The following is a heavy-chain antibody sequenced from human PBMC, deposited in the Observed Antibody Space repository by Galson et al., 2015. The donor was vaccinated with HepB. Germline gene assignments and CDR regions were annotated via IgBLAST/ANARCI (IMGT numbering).Heavy chain of an antibody. V-gene: IGHV3-15*01. CDR2: VKSKADGETI. Sequence: SLRLSCAASGFTFSNAWMSWVRQAPGKGLEWVGRVKSKADGETIDYAAPVKGRFTIARDDSKNTLFLQMNILETEDTAVYYCTTSYYDSSGYRNWGQGTLVTVS. J-gene: IGHJ4*02. CDR3: TTSYYDSSGYRN. D-gene: IGHD3-22*01. CDR1: GFTFSNAW.